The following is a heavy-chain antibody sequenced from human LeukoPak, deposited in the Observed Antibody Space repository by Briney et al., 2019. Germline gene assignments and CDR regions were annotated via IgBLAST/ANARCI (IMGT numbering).Heavy chain of an antibody. J-gene: IGHJ4*02. CDR1: GFTVSSNY. Sequence: GGSLRLSCAASGFTVSSNYMSWVRQAPGKGLEWVSVIHSGGNTFYADSVKGRFTTSRDNSKNTLYLQMNSLRAEDTAVYYCARGDIVVVPTAVGSWDYWGQGTLVTVSS. D-gene: IGHD2-2*01. CDR2: IHSGGNT. V-gene: IGHV3-53*01. CDR3: ARGDIVVVPTAVGSWDY.